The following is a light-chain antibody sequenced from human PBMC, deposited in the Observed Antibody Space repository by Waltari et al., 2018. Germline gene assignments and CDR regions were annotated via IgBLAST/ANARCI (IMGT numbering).Light chain of an antibody. V-gene: IGLV2-8*01. CDR1: SSDVGGYTY. CDR2: EDT. Sequence: QSALTQPPSASWSPGQSVTISCTGTSSDVGGYTYVFWYQQQPGKPPKLLLHEDTNRPSWVLDRLPGAKSGNPASLTVSGLQADDEADYYCSSYAGTSTFYVFGTGTEVTVL. CDR3: SSYAGTSTFYV. J-gene: IGLJ1*01.